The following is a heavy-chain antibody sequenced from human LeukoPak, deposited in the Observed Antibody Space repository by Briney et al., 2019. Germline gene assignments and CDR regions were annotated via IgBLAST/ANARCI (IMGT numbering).Heavy chain of an antibody. Sequence: GGSLRLSCAASGFTFSSYAMSWVRQAPGKGLDWVSAISGSGGSTYYADSVKGRFTISRDNSKNTLYLQMNSLRAEDTAVYYCAKARRDGYNFLLQFDPWGQGTLVTVSS. J-gene: IGHJ5*02. CDR3: AKARRDGYNFLLQFDP. V-gene: IGHV3-23*01. D-gene: IGHD5-24*01. CDR1: GFTFSSYA. CDR2: ISGSGGST.